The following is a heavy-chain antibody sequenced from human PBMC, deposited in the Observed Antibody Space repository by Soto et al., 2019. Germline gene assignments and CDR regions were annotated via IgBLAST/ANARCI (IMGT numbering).Heavy chain of an antibody. Sequence: HPGGSLRLSCAASGFTFSSYWMSWVRQAPGKGLEWVANIKQDGSEKYYVDSVKGRFTISRDNAKNSLYLQMNSLRAEDTAVYYCARGSSYGDYVLLSYWGQGTLVTVSS. CDR3: ARGSSYGDYVLLSY. CDR2: IKQDGSEK. CDR1: GFTFSSYW. V-gene: IGHV3-7*01. D-gene: IGHD4-17*01. J-gene: IGHJ4*02.